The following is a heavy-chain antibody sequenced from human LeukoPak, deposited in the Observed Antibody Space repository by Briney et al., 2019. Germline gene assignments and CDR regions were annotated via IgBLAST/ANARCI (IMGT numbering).Heavy chain of an antibody. Sequence: SGTLSLTCAVSGGSISSSNWWSWVRPPPGKGLEWIGEIYHSGSTNYNPSLKSRVTISVDKSKNQFSPKLSSVTAADTAVYYCKGSGSYYNPGADYWGQGTLVTVSS. CDR1: GGSISSSNW. J-gene: IGHJ4*02. CDR2: IYHSGST. D-gene: IGHD3-10*01. V-gene: IGHV4-4*02. CDR3: KGSGSYYNPGADY.